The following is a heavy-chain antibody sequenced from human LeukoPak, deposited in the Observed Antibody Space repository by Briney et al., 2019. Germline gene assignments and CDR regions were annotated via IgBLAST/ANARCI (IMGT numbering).Heavy chain of an antibody. CDR3: ARVYSSSWLPFDY. CDR1: GYTFTSYY. J-gene: IGHJ4*02. Sequence: ASVTVSCRASGYTFTSYYMHWVRQAPGQGLEWMGIINLSGGSTSYAQKFQGRVTMTRDTSTSTVYMELSSLRSEDTAVYYCARVYSSSWLPFDYWGQGTLVTVSS. D-gene: IGHD6-13*01. V-gene: IGHV1-46*01. CDR2: INLSGGST.